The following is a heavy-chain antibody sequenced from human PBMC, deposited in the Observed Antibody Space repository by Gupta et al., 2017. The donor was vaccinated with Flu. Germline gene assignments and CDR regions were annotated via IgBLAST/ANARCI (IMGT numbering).Heavy chain of an antibody. CDR2: RSYDVSNE. CDR3: VRSAGAYYGGFDI. CDR1: GLILGSFA. D-gene: IGHD3-16*01. Sequence: QVPVAESGVGVVQPGRSMSLSCVASGLILGSFAMHWVRQDPGKGLEWVTVRSYDVSNEDSADSVKGRFTISRDNSKNTVFLQMTGLKTEDTAVYYCVRSAGAYYGGFDIWGQGTMVTVSS. V-gene: IGHV3-30*03. J-gene: IGHJ3*02.